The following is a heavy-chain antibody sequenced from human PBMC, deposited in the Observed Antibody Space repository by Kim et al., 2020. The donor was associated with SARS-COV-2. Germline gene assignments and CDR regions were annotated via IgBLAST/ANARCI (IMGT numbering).Heavy chain of an antibody. V-gene: IGHV5-10-1*01. D-gene: IGHD6-13*01. CDR2: IDPSDSYT. Sequence: GESLKISCKGSGYSFTSYWISWVRQMPGKGLEWMGRIDPSDSYTNYSPSFQGHVTISADKSISTAYLQWSSLKASDTAMYYCARLRPRGSWYYYYYGMDVWGQGPTVTVSS. CDR3: ARLRPRGSWYYYYYGMDV. CDR1: GYSFTSYW. J-gene: IGHJ6*02.